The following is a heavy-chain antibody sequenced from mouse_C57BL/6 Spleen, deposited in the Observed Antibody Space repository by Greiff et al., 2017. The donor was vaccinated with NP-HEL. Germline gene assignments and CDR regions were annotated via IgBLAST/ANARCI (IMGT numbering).Heavy chain of an antibody. J-gene: IGHJ3*01. CDR1: GFTFSSYT. D-gene: IGHD1-1*01. CDR3: ARQITTVVATPFAY. CDR2: ISGGGGNT. Sequence: EVQRVESGGGLVKPGGSLKLSCAASGFTFSSYTMSWVRQTPEKRLEWVATISGGGGNTYYPDSVKGRFTISRDNAKNTLYLQMSSLRSEDTALYYCARQITTVVATPFAYWGQGTLVTVSA. V-gene: IGHV5-9*01.